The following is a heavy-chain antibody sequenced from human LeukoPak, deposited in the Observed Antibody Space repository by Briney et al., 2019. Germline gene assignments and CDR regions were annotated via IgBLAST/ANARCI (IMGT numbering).Heavy chain of an antibody. CDR3: ARDLDSSGYSNAFDI. D-gene: IGHD3-22*01. CDR1: GFTVSSNY. CDR2: IYSGGGT. Sequence: GGSLRLSCAASGFTVSSNYMSWVRQAPGKGLEWVSVIYSGGGTYYADSLKGRFTISRHNSKNTLYLQMNSLRAEDTAVYYCARDLDSSGYSNAFDIWGQGTMVTVSS. J-gene: IGHJ3*02. V-gene: IGHV3-53*04.